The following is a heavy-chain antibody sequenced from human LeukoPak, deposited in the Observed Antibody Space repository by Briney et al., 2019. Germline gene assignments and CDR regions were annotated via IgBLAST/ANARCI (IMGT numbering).Heavy chain of an antibody. J-gene: IGHJ4*02. D-gene: IGHD4-17*01. CDR3: AREQTDYGDYVVVY. Sequence: GAXVKVSCKASGYTFTGXYMHWVRQAPGQGLEWMGWINPNSGGTNYAQKFQGRVTMTRDTSISTAYMELSRLRSDDTAVYYCAREQTDYGDYVVVYWGQGTLVTVSS. V-gene: IGHV1-2*02. CDR1: GYTFTGXY. CDR2: INPNSGGT.